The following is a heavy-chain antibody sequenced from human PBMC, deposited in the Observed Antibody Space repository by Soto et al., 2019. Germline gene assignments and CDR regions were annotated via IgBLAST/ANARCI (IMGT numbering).Heavy chain of an antibody. J-gene: IGHJ4*02. CDR2: ISTYSGNT. CDR1: GYRFSSYG. V-gene: IGHV1-18*03. Sequence: VTVSCKASGYRFSSYGICWVRQAPGPGLQWMGWISTYSGNTNLPQDFRHRLTMTTDTSTNTAYMELRSVRSDDMAVYYCVRVNEGVYYVSSGDYDYWGQGTLVTVSS. CDR3: VRVNEGVYYVSSGDYDY. D-gene: IGHD3-22*01.